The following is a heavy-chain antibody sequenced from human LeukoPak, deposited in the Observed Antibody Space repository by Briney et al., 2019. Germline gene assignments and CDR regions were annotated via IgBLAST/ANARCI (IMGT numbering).Heavy chain of an antibody. J-gene: IGHJ4*02. D-gene: IGHD2-8*02. CDR2: ISDSGNT. V-gene: IGHV4-59*01. CDR3: ARGGVPHTLGY. Sequence: PSETLYLTCTLSGCSISGFFWTWIRQPPGLGLEWIGYISDSGNTNYHPSLKSRVTILVDTSKKQISLKLTSVTTADTAVYYCARGGVPHTLGYWGQGTLVTVSS. CDR1: GCSISGFF.